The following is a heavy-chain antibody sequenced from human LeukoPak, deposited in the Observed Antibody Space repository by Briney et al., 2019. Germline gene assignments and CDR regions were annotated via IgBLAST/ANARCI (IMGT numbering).Heavy chain of an antibody. J-gene: IGHJ5*02. Sequence: ASVKVSCKASGYTFTSYGISWVRQAPGQGLEWMGWISAYNGNTNYAQKLQGRVTMTTDTSTSTAYMELRSLRSDDTAVYYCARVMMGYSSYETYDWFDPWGQGTLVTVSS. CDR1: GYTFTSYG. CDR3: ARVMMGYSSYETYDWFDP. D-gene: IGHD5-12*01. CDR2: ISAYNGNT. V-gene: IGHV1-18*04.